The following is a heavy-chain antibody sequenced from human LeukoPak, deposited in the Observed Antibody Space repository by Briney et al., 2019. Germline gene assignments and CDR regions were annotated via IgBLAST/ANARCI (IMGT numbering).Heavy chain of an antibody. J-gene: IGHJ4*02. V-gene: IGHV1-69*05. CDR1: GGTFSSYA. CDR3: ARGRGTGDFDFDY. D-gene: IGHD7-27*01. CDR2: IIPIFGTA. Sequence: SVKVSCKASGGTFSSYAISWVRRAPGQGLEWMGGIIPIFGTANYAQKFQGRVTITTDESTSTAYMELSSLRSEDTAVYYCARGRGTGDFDFDYWGQGTLVTVSS.